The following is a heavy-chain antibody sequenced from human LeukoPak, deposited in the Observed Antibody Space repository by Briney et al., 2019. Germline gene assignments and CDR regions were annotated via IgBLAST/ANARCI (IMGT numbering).Heavy chain of an antibody. CDR1: GGSISSYY. CDR3: ARDAGCSGGSCYSALDY. V-gene: IGHV4-59*01. D-gene: IGHD2-15*01. J-gene: IGHJ4*02. CDR2: IYYSGST. Sequence: PSETLSLTCTVSGGSISSYYWSWIRQPPEKGLEWIGYIYYSGSTNYNPSLKSRVTISVDTSKNQFSLKLSSVTAADTAVYYCARDAGCSGGSCYSALDYWGQGTLVTVSS.